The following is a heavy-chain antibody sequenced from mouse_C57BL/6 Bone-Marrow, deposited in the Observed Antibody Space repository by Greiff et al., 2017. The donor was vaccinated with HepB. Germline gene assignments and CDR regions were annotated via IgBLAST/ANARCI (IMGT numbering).Heavy chain of an antibody. D-gene: IGHD1-1*01. Sequence: QVQLQQSGAELVKPGASVKLSCKASGYTFTSYWMQWVKQRPGQGLEWIGEIDPSDSYTNYNQKFKGKATLTVDTSSSTAYMQLSSLTSEDSAVYYCARTYYGSTLFAYWGQGTLVTVSA. J-gene: IGHJ3*01. CDR2: IDPSDSYT. CDR3: ARTYYGSTLFAY. V-gene: IGHV1-50*01. CDR1: GYTFTSYW.